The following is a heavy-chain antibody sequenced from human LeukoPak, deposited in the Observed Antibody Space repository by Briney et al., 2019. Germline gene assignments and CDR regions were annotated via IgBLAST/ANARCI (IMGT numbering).Heavy chain of an antibody. Sequence: GGSLRLSCAASGFTFSSYAMSWVRQAPGKGLEWVSAISGSGGSTYYADSVKGRFTISRDNAKNSLYLQMNSLRAEDTAVYYCARPGHYFDYWGQGTLVTVSS. D-gene: IGHD7-27*01. J-gene: IGHJ4*02. CDR3: ARPGHYFDY. CDR2: ISGSGGST. V-gene: IGHV3-23*01. CDR1: GFTFSSYA.